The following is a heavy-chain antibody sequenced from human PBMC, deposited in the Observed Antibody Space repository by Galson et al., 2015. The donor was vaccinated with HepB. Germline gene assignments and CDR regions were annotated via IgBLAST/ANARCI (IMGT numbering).Heavy chain of an antibody. CDR1: GYTFTSYG. V-gene: IGHV1-18*04. CDR3: ARDIVSGYGDYGSAFDI. CDR2: INPSGGST. Sequence: SVKVSCKASGYTFTSYGISWVRQAPGQGLEWMGIINPSGGSTSYAQKFQGRVTMTTNTSTSTAYMELRSLRSDDTAVYYCARDIVSGYGDYGSAFDIWGQGTMVTVSS. J-gene: IGHJ3*02. D-gene: IGHD4-17*01.